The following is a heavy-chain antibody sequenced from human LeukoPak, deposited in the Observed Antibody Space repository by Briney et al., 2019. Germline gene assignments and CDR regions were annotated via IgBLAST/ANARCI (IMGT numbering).Heavy chain of an antibody. V-gene: IGHV4-34*01. J-gene: IGHJ5*02. CDR1: GGSFSGYY. D-gene: IGHD3-9*01. Sequence: SETLSLTCAVYGGSFSGYYWSWIRQPPGKGLEWIGEINHSGSTNYNPSLKSRVTKSVDTSKNQFSLKLSSVTAADTAVYYCAREHYDILTGYPLPNWFDPWGQGTLVTVSS. CDR2: INHSGST. CDR3: AREHYDILTGYPLPNWFDP.